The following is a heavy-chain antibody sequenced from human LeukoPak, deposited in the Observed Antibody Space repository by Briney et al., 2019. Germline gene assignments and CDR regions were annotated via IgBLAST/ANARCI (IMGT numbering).Heavy chain of an antibody. Sequence: GTSLRLACLFSGFKFEDYGLHWVRQAPGRGLEWVSGISWDSGSIGYAESVKGRFTISRDNAKKSLYLEMNSLRPEDTALYYCAKCARSSYYDYMDVWGQGTTVTVSS. J-gene: IGHJ6*03. CDR2: ISWDSGSI. V-gene: IGHV3-9*01. CDR3: AKCARSSYYDYMDV. D-gene: IGHD3-16*01. CDR1: GFKFEDYG.